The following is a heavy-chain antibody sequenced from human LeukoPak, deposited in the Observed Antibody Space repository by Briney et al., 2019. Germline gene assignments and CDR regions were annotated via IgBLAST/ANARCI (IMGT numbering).Heavy chain of an antibody. D-gene: IGHD1-1*01. J-gene: IGHJ4*02. V-gene: IGHV3-13*01. CDR2: IGTAGDT. CDR3: ARVAKERVGGVYYFDY. Sequence: PGGSLRLSCAASGFTFSVFDMHWVCHTTAKSLECGSAIGTAGDTYYTGSVKGRFTISRENAKNSLYLQMNSLRAGDTAVYYCARVAKERVGGVYYFDYWGQGTLVTVSS. CDR1: GFTFSVFD.